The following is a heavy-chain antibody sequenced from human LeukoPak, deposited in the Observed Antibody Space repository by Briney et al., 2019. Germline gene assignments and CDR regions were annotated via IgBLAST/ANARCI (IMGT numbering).Heavy chain of an antibody. D-gene: IGHD1-26*01. CDR3: ARGRLYSGSPLDY. CDR1: GGTFSSYA. V-gene: IGHV1-69*05. Sequence: SVKVSCKASGGTFSSYAISWERQAPGQGLEWMGGIIPIFGTANYAQKFQGRVTITTDESTSTAYMELSSLRSEDTAVYYCARGRLYSGSPLDYWGQGTLVTVSS. CDR2: IIPIFGTA. J-gene: IGHJ4*02.